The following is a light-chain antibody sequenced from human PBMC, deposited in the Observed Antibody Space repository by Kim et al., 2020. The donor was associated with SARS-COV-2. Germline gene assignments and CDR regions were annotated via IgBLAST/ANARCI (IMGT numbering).Light chain of an antibody. CDR2: KNS. J-gene: IGLJ2*01. CDR3: QAWDSSTAVV. CDR1: KLGDKY. Sequence: VSPGQADSITCSGDKLGDKYNSWYQQKPGQSPVLVMYKNSKRPSGIPERFPGSNSGNTATLTISGTQAMDEADYYCQAWDSSTAVVFGGGTQLTVL. V-gene: IGLV3-1*01.